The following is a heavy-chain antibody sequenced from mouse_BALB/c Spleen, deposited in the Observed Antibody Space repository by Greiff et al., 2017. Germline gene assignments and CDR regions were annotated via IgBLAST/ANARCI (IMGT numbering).Heavy chain of an antibody. CDR2: IWGDGST. CDR1: GFSLTGYG. J-gene: IGHJ3*01. D-gene: IGHD1-1*01. CDR3: ARDALYYGSSWFAY. Sequence: VKLMESGPGLVAPSQSLSITCTVSGFSLTGYGVNWVRQPPGKGLEWLGMIWGDGSTDYNSALKSRLSISKDNSKSQVFLKMNSLQTDDTARYYCARDALYYGSSWFAYWGQGTLVTVSA. V-gene: IGHV2-6-7*01.